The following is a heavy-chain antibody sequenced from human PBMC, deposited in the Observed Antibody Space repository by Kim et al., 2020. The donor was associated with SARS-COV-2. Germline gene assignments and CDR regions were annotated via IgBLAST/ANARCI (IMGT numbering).Heavy chain of an antibody. CDR2: IYYSGST. Sequence: SETLSLTCTVSGGSISSSSYYWGWIRQPPGKGLEWIGSIYYSGSTYYNPSLKSRVTISVDTSKNQFSLKLSSVTAADTAVYYCAPIVVVTAENWFDPWGQGTLVTVSS. J-gene: IGHJ5*02. V-gene: IGHV4-39*01. CDR1: GGSISSSSYY. CDR3: APIVVVTAENWFDP. D-gene: IGHD2-21*02.